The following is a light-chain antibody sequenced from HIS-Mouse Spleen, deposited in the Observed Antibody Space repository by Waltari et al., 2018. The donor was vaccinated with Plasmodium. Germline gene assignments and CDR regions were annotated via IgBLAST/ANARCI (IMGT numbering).Light chain of an antibody. CDR2: EDR. V-gene: IGLV3-10*01. CDR1: ALPKKY. Sequence: SYELTQPPSVSVSPGQTARNPCSGDALPKKYAYWYQQKSGQAPVLVIYEDRKRPSGIPVRFSGSSSGTMATLTISGAQVEDEADYYCYSTDSSGNHRVFGGGTKLTVL. CDR3: YSTDSSGNHRV. J-gene: IGLJ3*02.